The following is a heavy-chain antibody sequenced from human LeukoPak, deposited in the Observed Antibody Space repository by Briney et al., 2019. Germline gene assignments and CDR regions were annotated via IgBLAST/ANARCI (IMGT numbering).Heavy chain of an antibody. CDR1: GFTVRTNY. CDR2: IYSGGST. J-gene: IGHJ5*02. D-gene: IGHD3-22*01. V-gene: IGHV3-53*01. Sequence: GGSLRLSCAASGFTVRTNYMSWVRQAPGKGLEWLSLIYSGGSTYHADSVKGRFTISRDNVKNSLYLQMNSLRAEDTAVYYCARGSYYDSSGCHTTWGQGTLVTVSS. CDR3: ARGSYYDSSGCHTT.